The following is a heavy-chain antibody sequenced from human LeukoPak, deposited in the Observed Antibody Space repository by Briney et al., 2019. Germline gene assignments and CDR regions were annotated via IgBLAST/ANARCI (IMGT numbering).Heavy chain of an antibody. Sequence: PSETLSLTCTVSGGSISSYSWSWIRQPPGKGLDWIGYLYYSGSTTNNPSLKSRVTISVYTYKNQFSLKLSSVTAADTAVYYCARHSKPGTNLNWFDPWGQGTLVTVSS. CDR2: LYYSGST. CDR3: ARHSKPGTNLNWFDP. D-gene: IGHD1-1*01. V-gene: IGHV4-59*01. J-gene: IGHJ5*02. CDR1: GGSISSYS.